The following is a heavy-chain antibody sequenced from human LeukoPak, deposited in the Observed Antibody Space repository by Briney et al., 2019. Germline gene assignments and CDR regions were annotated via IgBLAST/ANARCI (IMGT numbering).Heavy chain of an antibody. J-gene: IGHJ5*02. D-gene: IGHD2-2*01. CDR3: ARLTRHIVVAPAAMPQFDP. Sequence: SETLSLTCAVYGGSFSGYYWSWIRQPPGKGLEWIGEINHSGSTNYNPSLKSRVTISVDTSKNQFSLKLSSVTAADTAVYYCARLTRHIVVAPAAMPQFDPWGQGTLVTVSS. CDR2: INHSGST. V-gene: IGHV4-34*01. CDR1: GGSFSGYY.